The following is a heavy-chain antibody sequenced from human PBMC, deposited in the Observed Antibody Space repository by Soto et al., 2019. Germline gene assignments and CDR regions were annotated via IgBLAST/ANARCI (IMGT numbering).Heavy chain of an antibody. J-gene: IGHJ5*02. CDR3: ATSRRSTNWFDP. Sequence: ASVKVSCKASGYTFTSYGISWVRQAPGQGLEWMGWISAYNGNTNYAQKLQGRVTMTTDTSTSTAYMELRSLRSDDTAVYYCATSRRSTNWFDPWGQGTLVTVSS. CDR2: ISAYNGNT. V-gene: IGHV1-18*01. D-gene: IGHD1-1*01. CDR1: GYTFTSYG.